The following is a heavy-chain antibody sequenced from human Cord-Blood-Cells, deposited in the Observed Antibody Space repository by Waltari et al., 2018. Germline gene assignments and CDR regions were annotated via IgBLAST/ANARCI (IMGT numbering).Heavy chain of an antibody. CDR3: AKAIGDYYYDSSGYYDY. CDR1: GFTFDDYA. D-gene: IGHD3-22*01. V-gene: IGHV3-9*01. Sequence: EVQLVESGGGLVQPGRSLRLSCAASGFTFDDYAMHWVRQAPGKGLEWVSGIRWNSGSIGYADSVKGRFTISRDNAKNSLYLQMNSLRAEDTALYYCAKAIGDYYYDSSGYYDYWGQGTLVTVSS. J-gene: IGHJ4*02. CDR2: IRWNSGSI.